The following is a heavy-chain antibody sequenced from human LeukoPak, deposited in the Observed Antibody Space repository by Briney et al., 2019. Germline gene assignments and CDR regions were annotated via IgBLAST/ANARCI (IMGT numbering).Heavy chain of an antibody. CDR2: ISSSSSYI. Sequence: PGGSLRLSCAASGFTFSCYSMNWVRQAPGKGLEWVSSISSSSSYIYYADSVKGRFTISRDNAKNSLYLQMNSLRAEDTAVYYCARDDEALIAVAGVFDYWGQGTLVTVSS. CDR1: GFTFSCYS. CDR3: ARDDEALIAVAGVFDY. D-gene: IGHD6-19*01. V-gene: IGHV3-21*01. J-gene: IGHJ4*02.